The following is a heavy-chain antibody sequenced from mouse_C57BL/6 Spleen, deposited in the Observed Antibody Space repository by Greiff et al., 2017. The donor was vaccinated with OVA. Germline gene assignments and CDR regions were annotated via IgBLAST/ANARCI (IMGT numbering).Heavy chain of an antibody. J-gene: IGHJ2*01. V-gene: IGHV1-63*01. CDR2: IYPGGGYT. CDR3: ARESGGTYYFDY. Sequence: VKLQESGAELVRPGTSVKMSCKASGYTFTNYWIGWAKQRPGHGLEWIGDIYPGGGYTNYNEKFKGKATLTADKSSSTAYMQFSSLTSEDSAIYYCARESGGTYYFDYWGQGTTLTVSS. D-gene: IGHD4-1*01. CDR1: GYTFTNYW.